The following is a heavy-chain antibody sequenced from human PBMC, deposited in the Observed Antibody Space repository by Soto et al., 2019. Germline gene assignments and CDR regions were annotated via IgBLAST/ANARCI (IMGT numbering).Heavy chain of an antibody. CDR2: INAGNGNT. CDR3: ARSDSSGWYRFDY. J-gene: IGHJ4*02. V-gene: IGHV1-3*01. D-gene: IGHD6-19*01. Sequence: QVQLVQSGAEVKKPGASVKVSCKASGYTFTSYAMHWVRQAPGQRLEWMGWINAGNGNTKYSQKFQGRVTITRDTSASTAYMSLSSLRSEDTAVYYCARSDSSGWYRFDYWGQGTLVTVSS. CDR1: GYTFTSYA.